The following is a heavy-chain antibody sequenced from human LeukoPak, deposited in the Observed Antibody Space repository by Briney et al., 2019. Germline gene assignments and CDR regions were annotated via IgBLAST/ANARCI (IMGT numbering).Heavy chain of an antibody. D-gene: IGHD1-26*01. CDR3: AKDPYSGSYYYYMDV. Sequence: GGSLRLSCAASGFTFSSYGMSWVRQAPGKGLEWVSAISGSGGSTYYADSVKGRFTISRDNSKNTLYLQMNSLRAEDTAVYYCAKDPYSGSYYYYMDVWGKGTTVTISS. CDR2: ISGSGGST. CDR1: GFTFSSYG. J-gene: IGHJ6*03. V-gene: IGHV3-23*01.